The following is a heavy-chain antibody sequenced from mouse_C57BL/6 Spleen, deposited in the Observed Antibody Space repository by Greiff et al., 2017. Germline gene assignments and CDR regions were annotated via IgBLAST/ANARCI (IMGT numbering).Heavy chain of an antibody. Sequence: EVQGVESGGGLVKPGGSLKLSCAASGFTFSSYAMSWVRQTPEKRLEWVATISDGGSYTYYPDTVKGRFTISRDNAKNNLYLQMSHLKSEDTAMYYCASAPYYYGSDDYYAMDYWGQGTSVTVSS. CDR3: ASAPYYYGSDDYYAMDY. V-gene: IGHV5-4*01. CDR2: ISDGGSYT. CDR1: GFTFSSYA. D-gene: IGHD1-1*01. J-gene: IGHJ4*01.